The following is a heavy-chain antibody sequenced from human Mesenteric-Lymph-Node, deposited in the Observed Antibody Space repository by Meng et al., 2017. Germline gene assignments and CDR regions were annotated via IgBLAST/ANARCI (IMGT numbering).Heavy chain of an antibody. CDR3: ATFPPPGKQWLVTDY. CDR2: IYYSGST. D-gene: IGHD6-19*01. Sequence: SVPGLVRSTPHRPPTATVEGGTTSSGNFFWSLIRQPPGKGLEWIACIYYSGSTYYNPSLKGRVTISVDSSKNHFYLNLSHGTAAKQAVHYGATFPPPGKQWLVTDYWGQGTLVTVSS. CDR1: GGTTSSGNFF. J-gene: IGHJ4*02. V-gene: IGHV4-30-4*01.